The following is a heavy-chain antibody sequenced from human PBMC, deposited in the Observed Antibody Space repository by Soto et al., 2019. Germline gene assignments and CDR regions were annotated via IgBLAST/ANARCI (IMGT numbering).Heavy chain of an antibody. Sequence: VQLLESGGGLIQPGGSLRLSCAASGFTFSYGIHWLRQAPGKGLEWVAYISYDSSNKFYGDSVKGRFTISRDNSKNTQFLQMNSLRAEDTAVYYCAKLVIGYCSGNTCDDSWGKGTLVAVSS. CDR3: AKLVIGYCSGNTCDDS. CDR2: ISYDSSNK. D-gene: IGHD2-15*01. CDR1: GFTFSYG. J-gene: IGHJ4*02. V-gene: IGHV3-30*18.